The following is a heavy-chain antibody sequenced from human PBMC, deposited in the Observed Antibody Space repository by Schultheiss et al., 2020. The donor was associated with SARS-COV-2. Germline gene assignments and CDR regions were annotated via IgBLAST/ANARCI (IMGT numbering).Heavy chain of an antibody. Sequence: SETLSLTCAVYGGSFSGYYWSWIRQPPGKGLEWIGEINHSGSTNYNPSLKSRVTISVDTSKNQFSLKLSSVTAADTAVYYCARALLPFDYWGHGTLVTVSS. J-gene: IGHJ4*01. CDR1: GGSFSGYY. CDR2: INHSGST. D-gene: IGHD2-15*01. CDR3: ARALLPFDY. V-gene: IGHV4-34*01.